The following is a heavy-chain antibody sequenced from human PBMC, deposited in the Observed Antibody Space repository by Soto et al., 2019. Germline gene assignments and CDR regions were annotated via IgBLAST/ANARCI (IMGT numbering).Heavy chain of an antibody. CDR2: IYYSGST. D-gene: IGHD2-15*01. Sequence: QVQLQASGPGLVKPSQTLSLTCTVSGGSISSGGYYWSWIRQHPGKGQDWIGYIYYSGSTYYNPSLKSRVTISVDTSKNQFSLKLSSVTAADTAVYYCARDRRTGGCSIYYYGMDVWGQGTTVTVSS. V-gene: IGHV4-31*03. CDR1: GGSISSGGYY. J-gene: IGHJ6*02. CDR3: ARDRRTGGCSIYYYGMDV.